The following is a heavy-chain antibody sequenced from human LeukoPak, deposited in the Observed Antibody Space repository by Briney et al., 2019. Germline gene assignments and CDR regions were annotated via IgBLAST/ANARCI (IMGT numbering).Heavy chain of an antibody. Sequence: ASVKVSCKASGYHFTGYHVHWVRQAPGQGLEWMGRISTDSGDINNAPKLQGRVTMTRDTSINTAYMELSRLTSDDAAVYYCAGLGSTVEGRIDPWGQGTPVTVSS. CDR1: GYHFTGYH. J-gene: IGHJ5*02. CDR3: AGLGSTVEGRIDP. D-gene: IGHD5/OR15-5a*01. CDR2: ISTDSGDI. V-gene: IGHV1-2*02.